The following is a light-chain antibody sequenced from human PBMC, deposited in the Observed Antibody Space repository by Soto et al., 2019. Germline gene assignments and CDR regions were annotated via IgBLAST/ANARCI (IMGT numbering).Light chain of an antibody. CDR2: DVS. V-gene: IGLV2-14*03. CDR1: SSDVGRYNY. CDR3: SSYTTSNTVI. Sequence: QSALTQPASVSGSPGQSITISCTGTSSDVGRYNYVSWHQQHPGKAPKLMIYDVSNRPSGVSNRFSGSKSGNSASLTISGLQAEDESDYYFSSYTTSNTVIFGGGTKVTVL. J-gene: IGLJ2*01.